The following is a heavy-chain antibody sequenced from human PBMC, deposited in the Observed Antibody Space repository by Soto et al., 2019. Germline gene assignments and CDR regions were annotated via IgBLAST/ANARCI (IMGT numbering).Heavy chain of an antibody. CDR1: GESFSGYY. V-gene: IGHV4-34*02. Sequence: QVHLQQRGAGLLKPSETLSLNCVVSGESFSGYYWSWIRQTPGMGLEWIGEVDHRGSTTYNPSLKKRASISIASSKNLFSLELTSVTAADTALYFCARYEYGNSLYGVDVWGQGTRVTVSS. CDR2: VDHRGST. J-gene: IGHJ6*02. D-gene: IGHD1-7*01. CDR3: ARYEYGNSLYGVDV.